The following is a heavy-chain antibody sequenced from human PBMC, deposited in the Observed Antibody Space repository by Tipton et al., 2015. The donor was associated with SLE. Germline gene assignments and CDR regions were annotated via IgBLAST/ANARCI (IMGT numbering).Heavy chain of an antibody. CDR2: IYYSGST. Sequence: TLSLTCTVSGGSISSGDYYWSWIRQPPGKGLEWIGHIYYSGSTYYNPSLKSRVTTSVDTSKNQFSLKLSSVTAADTAVYYCARRRFWYFDLWGRGTLVTVSS. V-gene: IGHV4-30-4*01. J-gene: IGHJ2*01. CDR1: GGSISSGDYY. CDR3: ARRRFWYFDL.